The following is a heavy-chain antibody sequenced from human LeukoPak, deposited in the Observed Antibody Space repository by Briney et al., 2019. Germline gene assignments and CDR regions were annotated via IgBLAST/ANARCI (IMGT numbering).Heavy chain of an antibody. CDR1: GGTFSSYA. CDR2: IIPIFGTA. Sequence: SVKVSCKASGGTFSSYAISWVRQAPGHGLEWMGGIIPIFGTANYAQKFQGRVTITADESTSTAYMELSSLRSEDTAVYYCARTEAYCGGDCYSNYYYYYMDVWGKGTTVTVSS. CDR3: ARTEAYCGGDCYSNYYYYYMDV. V-gene: IGHV1-69*13. D-gene: IGHD2-21*01. J-gene: IGHJ6*03.